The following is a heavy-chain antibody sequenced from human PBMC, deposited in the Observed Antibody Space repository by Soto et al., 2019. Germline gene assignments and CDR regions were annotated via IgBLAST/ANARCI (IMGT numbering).Heavy chain of an antibody. Sequence: SVKVSCKASGGTFSSYAISWVRQAPGQGLEWMGGIIPIFGTANYAQKFQGRVTITADESTSTAYMELSSLRSEDTAVYYCARGKWQQLVTWFDPWGQGTLVTVSS. CDR1: GGTFSSYA. CDR2: IIPIFGTA. D-gene: IGHD6-13*01. CDR3: ARGKWQQLVTWFDP. V-gene: IGHV1-69*13. J-gene: IGHJ5*02.